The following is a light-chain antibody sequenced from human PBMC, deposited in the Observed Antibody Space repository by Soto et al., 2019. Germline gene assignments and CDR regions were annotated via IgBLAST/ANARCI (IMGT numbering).Light chain of an antibody. CDR2: DVS. V-gene: IGLV2-14*01. Sequence: QSVLTQPASVSGSPGQSITISCTGTSSDVGGYNYVSWYQQHPGKAPKLMIYDVSNRPSGVSNRFSCSKSGNTASLTISGLQAEDEADYYCSSYKSSSTLYVFGAGTKLTVL. J-gene: IGLJ1*01. CDR3: SSYKSSSTLYV. CDR1: SSDVGGYNY.